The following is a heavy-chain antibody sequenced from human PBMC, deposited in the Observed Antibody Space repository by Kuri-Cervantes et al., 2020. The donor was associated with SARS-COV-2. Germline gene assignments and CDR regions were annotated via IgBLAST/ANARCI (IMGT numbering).Heavy chain of an antibody. CDR1: GFSLSNARMG. V-gene: IGHV2-70*11. CDR2: IDWDDDK. J-gene: IGHJ4*02. CDR3: ARMVVVGATLPPDY. D-gene: IGHD1-26*01. Sequence: SGPTLVKPTETLTLTCTVSGFSLSNARMGVSWIRQPPGKALEWLARIDWDDDKYYSTSLKTRLTISKDTSKNQVVLTMTNMDPVDTATYYCARMVVVGATLPPDYWGQGTLVTVSS.